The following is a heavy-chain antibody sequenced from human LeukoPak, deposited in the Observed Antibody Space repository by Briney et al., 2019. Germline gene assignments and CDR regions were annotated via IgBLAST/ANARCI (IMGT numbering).Heavy chain of an antibody. CDR2: IYCSGGT. Sequence: SETLSLTCTVSGGSISSYYWSWIRQPPGKGLEWIGYIYCSGGTNYNPSPKSRVTTSVDTSKNQFSLKLSSVTAADTAVYYCARAGSSGWNYYYYYGMDVWGQGTTVTVSS. V-gene: IGHV4-59*08. CDR1: GGSISSYY. D-gene: IGHD6-19*01. J-gene: IGHJ6*02. CDR3: ARAGSSGWNYYYYYGMDV.